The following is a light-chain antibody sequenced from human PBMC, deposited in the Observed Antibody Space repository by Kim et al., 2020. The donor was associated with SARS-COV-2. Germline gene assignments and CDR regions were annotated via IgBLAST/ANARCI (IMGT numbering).Light chain of an antibody. J-gene: IGLJ3*02. Sequence: SVAPEKTARITCGGNNIGSKSVHWYQQRPGQAPVLVIYYDIDRPSGIPERFSGSNSGNTATLTISRVEAGDEADYFCQVWDTGSGVFGGGTKLTVL. CDR2: YDI. CDR3: QVWDTGSGV. V-gene: IGLV3-21*04. CDR1: NIGSKS.